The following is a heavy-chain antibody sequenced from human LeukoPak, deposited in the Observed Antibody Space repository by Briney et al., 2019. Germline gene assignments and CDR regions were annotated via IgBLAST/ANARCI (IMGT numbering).Heavy chain of an antibody. CDR3: ARGLGSGSYYGY. CDR2: INAGNGNT. J-gene: IGHJ4*02. Sequence: ASVKVSCKTSGDTFTSYAMHWGRQTPEQRLDWMGWINAGNGNTKYSQKFQGRVTITRDTSASTAYMELSSLRSEDTAVYYCARGLGSGSYYGYWGQGTLVTVSS. CDR1: GDTFTSYA. V-gene: IGHV1-3*01. D-gene: IGHD1-26*01.